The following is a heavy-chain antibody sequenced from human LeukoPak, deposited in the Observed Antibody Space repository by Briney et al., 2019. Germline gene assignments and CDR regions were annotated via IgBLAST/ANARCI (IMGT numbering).Heavy chain of an antibody. D-gene: IGHD3-22*01. V-gene: IGHV3-48*01. J-gene: IGHJ4*02. CDR1: GFTFSGYS. CDR2: ISRSSSTI. CDR3: ATQKIVVVMDFDY. Sequence: PGGSLRLSCAASGFTFSGYSMNWVRQAPGKGLEWVSYISRSSSTIYYADSVKGRFTPSRENATNSLYLQMSSLGAEDTAVYYCATQKIVVVMDFDYWGQGTLVTVSS.